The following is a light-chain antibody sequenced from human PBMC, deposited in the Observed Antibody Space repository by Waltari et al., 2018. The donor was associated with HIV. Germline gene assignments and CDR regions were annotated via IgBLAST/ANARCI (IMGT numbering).Light chain of an antibody. CDR3: SVWDVTLNGLV. CDR2: RNT. V-gene: IGLV1-44*01. Sequence: QSLLTQSPSASGTPGQRVNISCFGTSSNIGSRSLNWYQHFPGTPPRLVIFRNTERPSGVPDRFSGSKSGTSASLAISGLHSQDEADYYCSVWDVTLNGLVFGGGTRLTVL. J-gene: IGLJ2*01. CDR1: SSNIGSRS.